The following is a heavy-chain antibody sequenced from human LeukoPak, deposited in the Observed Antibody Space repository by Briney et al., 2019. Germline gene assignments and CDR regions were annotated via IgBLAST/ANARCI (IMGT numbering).Heavy chain of an antibody. Sequence: KSGGSLRLSCAASAFTFSSYSMNWVRQAPGKGLEWVSSISSGSSYIYYADSVKGRFTISRDNAKNSRYLQMNSLRAEDTAVYYCANGRMGFDTWGQGTLVTVSS. CDR3: ANGRMGFDT. V-gene: IGHV3-21*01. CDR2: ISSGSSYI. D-gene: IGHD2-8*01. CDR1: AFTFSSYS. J-gene: IGHJ5*02.